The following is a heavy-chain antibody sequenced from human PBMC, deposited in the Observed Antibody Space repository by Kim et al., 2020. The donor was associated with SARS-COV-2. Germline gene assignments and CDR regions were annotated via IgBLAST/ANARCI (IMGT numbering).Heavy chain of an antibody. V-gene: IGHV1-3*01. D-gene: IGHD3-10*01. CDR3: AREGSGSYNWLDP. Sequence: YSPNFQGRVIFTRDTSATTAYMKLNSLTFKDTAVYYCAREGSGSYNWLDPWGQGTLVTVSS. J-gene: IGHJ5*02.